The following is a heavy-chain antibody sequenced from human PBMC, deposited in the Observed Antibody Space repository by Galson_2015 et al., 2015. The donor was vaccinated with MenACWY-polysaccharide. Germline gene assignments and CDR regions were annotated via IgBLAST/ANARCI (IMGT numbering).Heavy chain of an antibody. CDR2: ISYDGTNK. D-gene: IGHD2-2*01. J-gene: IGHJ6*02. V-gene: IGHV3-30*04. Sequence: SLRLSCAASGFTFSSYAMHWVRQAPGRGLEWVAVISYDGTNKYYADSVKGRFTISRDNSKNTLYLEMNSLRPEDTAVYYCARDYCDRTSCSDMDVWGQGTTVTVSS. CDR1: GFTFSSYA. CDR3: ARDYCDRTSCSDMDV.